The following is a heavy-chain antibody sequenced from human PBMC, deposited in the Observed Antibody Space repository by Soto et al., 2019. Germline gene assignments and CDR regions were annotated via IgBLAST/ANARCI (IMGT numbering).Heavy chain of an antibody. Sequence: QVQLVQSGAEVKKPGASVKVSCKASGYTFTSYDINWVRQATGQGLEWMGWMSPNSGNTGYAQKFQGRVTMTRNTSISTAYMELSSLRSEDTAVYYCARGINYYASGDDAFDIWGQGTMVTVSS. CDR1: GYTFTSYD. D-gene: IGHD3-10*01. J-gene: IGHJ3*02. CDR2: MSPNSGNT. V-gene: IGHV1-8*01. CDR3: ARGINYYASGDDAFDI.